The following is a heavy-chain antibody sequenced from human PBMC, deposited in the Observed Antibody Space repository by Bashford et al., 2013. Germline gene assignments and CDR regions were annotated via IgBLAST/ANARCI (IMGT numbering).Heavy chain of an antibody. CDR1: GYTFGSYW. J-gene: IGHJ4*02. CDR2: IYPGDSDT. CDR3: MRDNYYDTSGYPGRVEYYFDY. V-gene: IGHV5-51*01. D-gene: IGHD3-22*01. Sequence: GESLKISCEASGYTFGSYWIGWVRQMPGKGLEWMGIIYPGDSDTRYSPSFQGQVTISADKSIATAYLQWSSLKASDTAMYYCMRDNYYDTSGYPGRVEYYFDYWGQGTLVTVSS.